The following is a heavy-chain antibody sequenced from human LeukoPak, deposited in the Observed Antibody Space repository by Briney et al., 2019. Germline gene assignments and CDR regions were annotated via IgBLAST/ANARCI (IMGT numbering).Heavy chain of an antibody. J-gene: IGHJ5*02. CDR2: IYYSGST. V-gene: IGHV4-61*01. CDR3: ARGAGYDP. D-gene: IGHD6-25*01. Sequence: SGTLSLTGPVSGGSVSSGSYYGSWIRQPPGKGLEWIGYIYYSGSTNYNPSLKSRVTISVDTSENQFSLKLSSVTAADTAVYYCARGAGYDPWGQGTLVTVSS. CDR1: GGSVSSGSYY.